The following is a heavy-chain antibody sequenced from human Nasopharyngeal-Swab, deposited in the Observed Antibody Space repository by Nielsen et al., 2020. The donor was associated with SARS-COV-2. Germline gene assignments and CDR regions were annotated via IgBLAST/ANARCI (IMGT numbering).Heavy chain of an antibody. V-gene: IGHV4-39*01. J-gene: IGHJ4*02. D-gene: IGHD6-13*01. Sequence: WIRQPPGKGLEWIGSIYYSGSTYYNPSLKSRVTISVDTSKNQFSLNLSSVTAEEKAVEYWESLDVSAAGRDYWGQGTLVTVSS. CDR3: ESLDVSAAGRDY. CDR2: IYYSGST.